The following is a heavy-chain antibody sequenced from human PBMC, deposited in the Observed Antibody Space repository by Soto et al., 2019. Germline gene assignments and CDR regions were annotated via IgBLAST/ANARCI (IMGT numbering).Heavy chain of an antibody. CDR2: INPDSGGT. V-gene: IGHV1-2*02. J-gene: IGHJ3*02. CDR3: SRDEGQSRDIFDM. D-gene: IGHD2-15*01. CDR1: GYPFTDYY. Sequence: QVQLVQSGAEVKKPGASVKVSCKASGYPFTDYYLHWVRQAPGQGLAWMGWINPDSGGTNYAQKYQDRVTMTRDTSISTAYVELSRLSPDDEAMYFCSRDEGQSRDIFDMWGQGTVVTVSS.